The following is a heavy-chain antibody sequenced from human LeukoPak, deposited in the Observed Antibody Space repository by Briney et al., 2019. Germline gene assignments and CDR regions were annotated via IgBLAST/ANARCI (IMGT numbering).Heavy chain of an antibody. V-gene: IGHV4-39*01. Sequence: PSETLSLTCGVSGGSISSGSYYWGWIRQPPGKGLEWIGSIYYSGSTYYNPSLKSRVTISVDTSKNQFSLKLSSVTAADTAVYYCARRPSGGLRYFDWDYWGQGTLVTVSS. CDR2: IYYSGST. J-gene: IGHJ4*02. D-gene: IGHD3-9*01. CDR1: GGSISSGSYY. CDR3: ARRPSGGLRYFDWDY.